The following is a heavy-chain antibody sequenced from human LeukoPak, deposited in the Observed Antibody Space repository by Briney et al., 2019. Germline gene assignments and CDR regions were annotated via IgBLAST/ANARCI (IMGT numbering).Heavy chain of an antibody. D-gene: IGHD3-10*01. V-gene: IGHV3-23*01. CDR2: ISERGGST. J-gene: IGHJ4*02. CDR3: AKRGLVIRGILVIGHHQEAYHYDF. Sequence: GGSLRLSCVVSGISLSNYAMTWVRQAPGKGLEGVSYISERGGSTTYADSVKGRFTISRDTSLNTLHLQMHNLRAEDTAVYFCAKRGLVIRGILVIGHHQEAYHYDFWGQGVLVTVSS. CDR1: GISLSNYA.